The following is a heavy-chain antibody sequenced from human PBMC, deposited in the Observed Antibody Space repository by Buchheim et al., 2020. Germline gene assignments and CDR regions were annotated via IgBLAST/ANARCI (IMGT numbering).Heavy chain of an antibody. Sequence: QVQLVQSGAEVKKPGASVKVPCKASGYTFTGYYMHWVRQAPGQGLEWMGWINPNSGGTNYAQKFQGWVTMTRDTSISTAHMELSRLRSDDTAVYYCARDFNYCSGGSCYLAGYYYYGMDVWGQGTT. CDR2: INPNSGGT. CDR3: ARDFNYCSGGSCYLAGYYYYGMDV. V-gene: IGHV1-2*04. J-gene: IGHJ6*02. D-gene: IGHD2-15*01. CDR1: GYTFTGYY.